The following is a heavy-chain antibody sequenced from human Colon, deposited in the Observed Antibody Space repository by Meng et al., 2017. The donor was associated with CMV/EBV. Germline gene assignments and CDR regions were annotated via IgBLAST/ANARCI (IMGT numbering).Heavy chain of an antibody. J-gene: IGHJ4*02. D-gene: IGHD6-6*01. CDR3: APWEFNSSLGNY. Sequence: GESLKISCAASGFTFSSYGMHWVRQAPGKGLEWVAFIRYDGSNKYYADSVKGRFTISRDNSKNTLYLQMNSLRAEDTAVYYCAPWEFNSSLGNYWGQGTLVTVSS. CDR1: GFTFSSYG. CDR2: IRYDGSNK. V-gene: IGHV3-30*02.